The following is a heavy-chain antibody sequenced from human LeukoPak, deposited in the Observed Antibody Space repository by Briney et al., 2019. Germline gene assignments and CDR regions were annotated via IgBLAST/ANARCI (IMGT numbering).Heavy chain of an antibody. V-gene: IGHV1-18*01. D-gene: IGHD2-2*01. Sequence: ASVNVSCKASGYTFTTFGFTWVRQAPGQGLEWLGWISTYNSNINYAQNLQDRLTLTTDTSTSTAYMELSSLRFDDTAMYYCTRGRLPADAFDVWGQGTLVTVSS. CDR3: TRGRLPADAFDV. CDR2: ISTYNSNI. CDR1: GYTFTTFG. J-gene: IGHJ3*01.